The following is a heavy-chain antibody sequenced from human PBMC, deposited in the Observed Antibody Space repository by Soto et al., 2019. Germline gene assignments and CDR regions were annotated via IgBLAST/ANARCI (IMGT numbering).Heavy chain of an antibody. J-gene: IGHJ6*02. CDR1: GGSMRNYF. Sequence: SETLSLTCTVSGGSMRNYFWTWIRQPPGKGLEWIAYIYDTGISGYTPSTSYNPSLKSRVTMSVDTSKSQFSLKLTSVTAADTAVYYCARGEDAFFYYGLDVWGQGITVTVSS. V-gene: IGHV4-59*01. CDR2: IYDTGISGYTPST. CDR3: ARGEDAFFYYGLDV.